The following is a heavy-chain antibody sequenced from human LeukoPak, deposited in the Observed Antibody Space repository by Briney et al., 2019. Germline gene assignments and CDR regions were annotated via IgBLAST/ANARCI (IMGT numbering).Heavy chain of an antibody. D-gene: IGHD3-22*01. J-gene: IGHJ4*02. CDR3: ARGDYYDSSGPFLFDY. Sequence: SETLSLTCAVFGGSFSDYYWSWIRQPPGQGLEWIGEINHSGSTNYNPSLKSRVTISVDTSKNQFSLKLSSVTAADTAVYYCARGDYYDSSGPFLFDYWGQGTLVTVSS. CDR1: GGSFSDYY. CDR2: INHSGST. V-gene: IGHV4-34*01.